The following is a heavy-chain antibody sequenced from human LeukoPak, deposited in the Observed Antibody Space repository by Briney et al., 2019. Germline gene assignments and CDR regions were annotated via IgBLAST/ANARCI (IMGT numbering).Heavy chain of an antibody. CDR1: GFTFSSYS. CDR2: ISSSSSTI. CDR3: ARNRGFDFDY. D-gene: IGHD3-10*01. V-gene: IGHV3-48*01. Sequence: GGSLRLSCAASGFTFSSYSMNWVRQAPGKGLEWVSYISSSSSTIYYADSVKGRFTISRDNAKNSLYLQMNSLRAEDTAVYYCARNRGFDFDYWGQGTLVTVSS. J-gene: IGHJ4*02.